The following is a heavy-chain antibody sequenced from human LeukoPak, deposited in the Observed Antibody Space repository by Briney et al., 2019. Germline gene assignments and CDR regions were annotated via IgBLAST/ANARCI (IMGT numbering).Heavy chain of an antibody. Sequence: PGGSLRLSCAASGFTFNSYSMNWVRQAPGKGLEWVSSISSSSSYIYYADSVKGRFTISRDNAKNSLYLQMNSLRAEDTAVYYCARDQGGDYYYDSSGYYSYWGQGTLVTVSS. CDR2: ISSSSSYI. V-gene: IGHV3-21*01. J-gene: IGHJ4*02. D-gene: IGHD3-22*01. CDR1: GFTFNSYS. CDR3: ARDQGGDYYYDSSGYYSY.